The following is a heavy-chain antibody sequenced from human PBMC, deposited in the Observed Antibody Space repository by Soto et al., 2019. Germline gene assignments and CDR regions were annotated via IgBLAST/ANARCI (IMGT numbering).Heavy chain of an antibody. CDR2: IYYSGST. CDR3: AREVIATRGFDP. J-gene: IGHJ5*02. D-gene: IGHD6-13*01. V-gene: IGHV4-31*03. Sequence: QVQLQESGPGLVKPSQTLSLTCTVSGGSITSGGYYWSWIRQHQGKGLEYIGYIYYSGSTYYNPSLKSRVTISVDTSKKKFSLNLSSVTAADTAVYYCAREVIATRGFDPWGQGTLVTVSS. CDR1: GGSITSGGYY.